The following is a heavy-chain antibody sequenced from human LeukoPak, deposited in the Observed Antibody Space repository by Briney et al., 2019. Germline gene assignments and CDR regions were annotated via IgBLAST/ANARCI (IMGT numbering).Heavy chain of an antibody. Sequence: PGGSLRLSCAASGFTFSSYAMSWVRQAPGKGLEWVSAISGSGGSTYYADSVKGRFTISRDNSKNTLYLQMSSLRAEDTAVYYCAKGKIYSSSSPLDYWAREPWSPSPQ. D-gene: IGHD6-6*01. J-gene: IGHJ4*02. CDR3: AKGKIYSSSSPLDY. CDR2: ISGSGGST. V-gene: IGHV3-23*01. CDR1: GFTFSSYA.